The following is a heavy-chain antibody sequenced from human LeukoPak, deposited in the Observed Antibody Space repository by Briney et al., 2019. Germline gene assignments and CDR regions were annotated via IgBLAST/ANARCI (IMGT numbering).Heavy chain of an antibody. CDR3: ARQEVAAASTFFDY. Sequence: RPGGSLRLSCAASGFTFSSYSMNWVRQAPGKGLEWVSYISSSSSTIYYADSVKGRFTISRDNAKNSLYLQMNSLRAEDTAVYYCARQEVAAASTFFDYWGQGTLVTVSS. CDR2: ISSSSSTI. CDR1: GFTFSSYS. V-gene: IGHV3-48*01. J-gene: IGHJ4*02. D-gene: IGHD2-15*01.